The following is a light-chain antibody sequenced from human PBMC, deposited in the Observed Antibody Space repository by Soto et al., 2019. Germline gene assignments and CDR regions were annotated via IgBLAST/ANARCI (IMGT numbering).Light chain of an antibody. Sequence: DVVMIQSTQSLPVTLRQTASTSCRSNHSLDHSEGIAYFSWFQQRPGRAPRRLIYKVSNRDSGVPARFSGSGSGTDFALNISRVEAEDVGVYYCLQGTHWPITFGQGTRLEIK. CDR2: KVS. V-gene: IGKV2-30*02. J-gene: IGKJ5*01. CDR3: LQGTHWPIT. CDR1: HSLDHSEGIAY.